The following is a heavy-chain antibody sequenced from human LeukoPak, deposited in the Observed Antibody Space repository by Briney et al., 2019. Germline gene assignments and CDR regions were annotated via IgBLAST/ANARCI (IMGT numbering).Heavy chain of an antibody. Sequence: GGSLRLSCAASGFTFSGYAMTWVRQAPGKGLEWVSTISGGGTSTYYADSVKGQFTISRDNSKNTVYLQMNSLRAEDTAVYYCAKDVNAIEVWGQGTTVTVSS. CDR3: AKDVNAIEV. J-gene: IGHJ6*02. V-gene: IGHV3-23*01. CDR2: ISGGGTST. CDR1: GFTFSGYA.